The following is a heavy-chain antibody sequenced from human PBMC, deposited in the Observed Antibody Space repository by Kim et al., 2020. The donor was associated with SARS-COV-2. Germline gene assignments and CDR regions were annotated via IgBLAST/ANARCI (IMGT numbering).Heavy chain of an antibody. J-gene: IGHJ2*01. CDR1: GGSISSYY. V-gene: IGHV4-59*01. Sequence: SETLSLTCTVSGGSISSYYWSWIRQPPGKGLEWIGYIYYSGSTNYNPSLKSRVTISVDTSKNQFSLKLSSVTAADTAVDYCARDHRAWLQYTANWDCDL. CDR2: IYYSGST. CDR3: ARDHRAWLQYTANWDCDL. D-gene: IGHD3-22*01.